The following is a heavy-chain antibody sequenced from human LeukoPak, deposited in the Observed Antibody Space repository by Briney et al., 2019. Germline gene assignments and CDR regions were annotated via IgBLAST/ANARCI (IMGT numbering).Heavy chain of an antibody. D-gene: IGHD3-22*01. CDR3: AASGRSGYPFDY. V-gene: IGHV4-39*01. CDR1: GGSISSSGYY. CDR2: IYYSGST. J-gene: IGHJ4*02. Sequence: SETLSLTCTVSGGSISSSGYYWGWLRQPPGKGLEWIGTIYYSGSTYYNPSLKSRVTISVDTSKNQFSLKLSSVTAADTAVYYCAASGRSGYPFDYWGQGTLVTVSS.